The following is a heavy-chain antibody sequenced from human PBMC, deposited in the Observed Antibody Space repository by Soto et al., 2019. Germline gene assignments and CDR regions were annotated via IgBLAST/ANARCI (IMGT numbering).Heavy chain of an antibody. Sequence: VLLWESGGAFVKPGGSHRLSCAASGFTFNSAWMNWVRQAPGKGLEWVGRIKSNIDGGTVDYAASVKGRFTISRDDSKSTLYLQRNSLTIEDTVVYYWVTAVIYWGQGTLVTVSS. J-gene: IGHJ1*01. CDR2: IKSNIDGGTV. V-gene: IGHV3-15*02. CDR1: GFTFNSAW. CDR3: VTAVIY. D-gene: IGHD2-21*02.